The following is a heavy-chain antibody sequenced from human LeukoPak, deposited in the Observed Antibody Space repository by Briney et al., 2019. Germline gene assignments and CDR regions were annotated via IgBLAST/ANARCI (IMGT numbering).Heavy chain of an antibody. J-gene: IGHJ4*02. CDR1: GYSISSGYY. CDR2: MYHSGTT. Sequence: PSETLSLTCTVSGYSISSGYYWGWIRQPPGKGLEWIGFMYHSGTTYYNPSLKSRVTISVDTSKNRFSLKLSSVTAADTAVYYCAKTRIAAAGSDTDNWGQGTLVTVSS. CDR3: AKTRIAAAGSDTDN. D-gene: IGHD6-13*01. V-gene: IGHV4-38-2*02.